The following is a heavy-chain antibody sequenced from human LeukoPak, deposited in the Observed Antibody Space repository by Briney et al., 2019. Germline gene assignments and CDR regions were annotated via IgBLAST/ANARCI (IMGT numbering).Heavy chain of an antibody. CDR1: GGSFSGYY. CDR3: ARRAGDYSHPYDY. V-gene: IGHV4-34*01. CDR2: MNHSGST. D-gene: IGHD3-22*01. J-gene: IGHJ4*02. Sequence: SETLSLTCAVYGGSFSGYYWSWIRQPPGKGLEWIGEMNHSGSTNYNPSLKSRVTISVDTPKNQFSVKLSSVTAADTAVYYCARRAGDYSHPYDYWGQGTLVTVSS.